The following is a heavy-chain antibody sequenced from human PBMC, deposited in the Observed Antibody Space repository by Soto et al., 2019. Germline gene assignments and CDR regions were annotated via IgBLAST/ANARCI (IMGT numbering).Heavy chain of an antibody. Sequence: QVQLQQWGAGLLKPSETLSLTCAVYGVSFSGYYWSWIRQPPGKGREWIGEINHSGSTNYNPPLKSQVTISVDTSKNPFSLKMSAVTAAYTAVYYCAASSCLRRYWYLDLWGRGNLVTVSS. CDR3: AASSCLRRYWYLDL. J-gene: IGHJ2*01. V-gene: IGHV4-34*01. CDR2: INHSGST. D-gene: IGHD5-12*01. CDR1: GVSFSGYY.